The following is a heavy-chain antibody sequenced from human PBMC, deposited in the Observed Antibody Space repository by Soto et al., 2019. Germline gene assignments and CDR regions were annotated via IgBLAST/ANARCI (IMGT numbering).Heavy chain of an antibody. D-gene: IGHD6-13*01. CDR2: IYYSKST. J-gene: IGHJ6*02. Sequence: TLSLTCTVSGGSISNYYWSWIRQPPGKGLEWIGYIYYSKSTNYSPSLKSRVTISVDTSKNQFSLKLSSVTAADTAMYYCARSTSGIAAPGPYYYYDMDVWGQGTTVTVSS. CDR1: GGSISNYY. V-gene: IGHV4-59*01. CDR3: ARSTSGIAAPGPYYYYDMDV.